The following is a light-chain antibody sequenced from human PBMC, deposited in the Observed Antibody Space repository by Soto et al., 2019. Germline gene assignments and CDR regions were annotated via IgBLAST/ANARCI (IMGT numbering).Light chain of an antibody. CDR2: DVR. CDR3: SSYTSSSTFYV. CDR1: SSDVGGYNY. J-gene: IGLJ1*01. Sequence: QSALTQPASVSGSPGQSITISCTGTSSDVGGYNYVSWYQHHPGKAPKLMIYDVRNRPSGVSNRFSGSKSGNTASLTISGRQAEDEADYYCSSYTSSSTFYVFGTGTKLTVL. V-gene: IGLV2-14*03.